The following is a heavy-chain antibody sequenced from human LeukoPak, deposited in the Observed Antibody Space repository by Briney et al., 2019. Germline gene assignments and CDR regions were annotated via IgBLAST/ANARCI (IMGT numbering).Heavy chain of an antibody. CDR3: ARVGKNGWDFDH. CDR2: ISGDGNFT. D-gene: IGHD6-19*01. CDR1: GFTFSSYW. V-gene: IGHV3-74*03. Sequence: PGGSLRLSCAASGFTFSSYWMNWVRQAPGKGLVWVSLISGDGNFTTYADSVKGRFTISRDNTKNSLYLQMSTLRVEDTAVYYCARVGKNGWDFDHWGQGTLVTVSS. J-gene: IGHJ4*02.